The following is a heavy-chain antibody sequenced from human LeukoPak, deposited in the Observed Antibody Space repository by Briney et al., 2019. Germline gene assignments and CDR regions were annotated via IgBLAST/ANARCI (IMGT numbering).Heavy chain of an antibody. J-gene: IGHJ4*02. CDR1: GGSISPYY. Sequence: SETLSLTCSVSGGSISPYYWSWIRQPPGKGLEWIGYIFYSGITTYNPSLKSRVTISLDSSKNQFFLRLTSVTAADTAMYYCARAETLAAMYFDFWGQGSLVTVSS. CDR3: ARAETLAAMYFDF. D-gene: IGHD6-25*01. CDR2: IFYSGIT. V-gene: IGHV4-59*01.